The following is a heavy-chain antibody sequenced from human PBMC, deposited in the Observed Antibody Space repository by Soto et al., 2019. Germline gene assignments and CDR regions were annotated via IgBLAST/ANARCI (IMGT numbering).Heavy chain of an antibody. CDR1: GGSFSGYY. J-gene: IGHJ5*02. V-gene: IGHV4-34*01. CDR2: INHSGST. CDR3: ARGPPSGCSGGSCYSWFDP. Sequence: PSETLSLNCTVYGGSFSGYYWSWIRQPPGKGLEWIGEINHSGSTNYNPSLKSRVTIPVDTSKNQFSLKLSSVTAADTAVYYCARGPPSGCSGGSCYSWFDPWGQGTLVTVSS. D-gene: IGHD2-15*01.